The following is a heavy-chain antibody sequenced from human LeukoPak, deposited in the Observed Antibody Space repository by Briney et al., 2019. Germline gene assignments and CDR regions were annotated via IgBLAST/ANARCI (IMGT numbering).Heavy chain of an antibody. CDR2: IRSKANNYAT. CDR3: TVPGYSSSFDY. J-gene: IGHJ4*02. V-gene: IGHV3-73*01. CDR1: GSTFSGSA. D-gene: IGHD6-6*01. Sequence: AGGSLRLSCAASGSTFSGSAMHWVRQASGKGLEWIGRIRSKANNYATTYTASVKGRFTISRDDSKNTEYLQMNSLKTEDTAVYYCTVPGYSSSFDYWGQGTLVTVSS.